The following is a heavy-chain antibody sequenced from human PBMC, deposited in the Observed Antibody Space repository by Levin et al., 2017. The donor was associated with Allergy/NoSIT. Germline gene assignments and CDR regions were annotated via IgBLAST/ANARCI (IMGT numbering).Heavy chain of an antibody. CDR2: IRANPHGGTT. CDR3: ARPIAVAGMHFDP. CDR1: GFTFVDYA. D-gene: IGHD6-19*01. V-gene: IGHV3-49*03. J-gene: IGHJ5*02. Sequence: TGGSLRLSCNASGFTFVDYAVGWFRQAPGKGLEWVGFIRANPHGGTTEYSASVEGRFTLSRDDSKSVAYLQMNSLKTEDTAVYYCARPIAVAGMHFDPWGQGTLVTVSS.